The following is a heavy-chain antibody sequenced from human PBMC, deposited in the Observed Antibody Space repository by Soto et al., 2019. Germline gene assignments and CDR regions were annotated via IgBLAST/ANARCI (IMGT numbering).Heavy chain of an antibody. V-gene: IGHV1-18*01. CDR3: AIMVRGYNMDDYHYMDV. CDR1: GYTFTSHG. CDR2: ISAYNGDT. J-gene: IGHJ6*03. D-gene: IGHD3-10*01. Sequence: QVQLVQSGAEVKKPGASVKVSCKASGYTFTSHGISWVRQAPGQGLEWMGWISAYNGDTNYAQKLHGRVTVTTDTSLSQAYMGLKSLRTENPAVYYCAIMVRGYNMDDYHYMDVWGKGTTVTVSS.